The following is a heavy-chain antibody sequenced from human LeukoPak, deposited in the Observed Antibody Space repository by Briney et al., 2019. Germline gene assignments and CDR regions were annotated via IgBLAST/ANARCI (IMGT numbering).Heavy chain of an antibody. CDR2: INSDGSST. CDR3: ARDQYSYGSVDY. Sequence: GGSLRLSCAVSGFTVSSSYMSWVRQAPGKGLVWVSRINSDGSSTSYADSVKGRFTISRDNAKNTLYLQMNSLRAEDTAVYYCARDQYSYGSVDYWGQGTLVTVSS. V-gene: IGHV3-74*01. D-gene: IGHD5-18*01. J-gene: IGHJ4*02. CDR1: GFTVSSSY.